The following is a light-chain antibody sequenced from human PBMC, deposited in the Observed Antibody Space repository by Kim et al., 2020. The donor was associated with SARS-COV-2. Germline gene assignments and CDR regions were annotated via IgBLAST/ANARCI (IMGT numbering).Light chain of an antibody. CDR3: QQSYSTPYT. J-gene: IGKJ2*01. V-gene: IGKV1-39*01. CDR1: QSISNY. Sequence: SASVGDRVTITCLASQSISNYLNWYQQKPGKAPKLLIYAASSLQSGVPSRFSGSGSGTDFTLTISSLQPEDFATYYCQQSYSTPYTFGQGTKLEI. CDR2: AAS.